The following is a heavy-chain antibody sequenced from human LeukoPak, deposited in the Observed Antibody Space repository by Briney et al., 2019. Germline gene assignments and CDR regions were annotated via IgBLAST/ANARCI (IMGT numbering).Heavy chain of an antibody. D-gene: IGHD6-25*01. CDR1: GHSIANTYY. J-gene: IGHJ1*01. V-gene: IGHV4-28*05. CDR2: IHHSGSI. Sequence: SETLSLTCTVSGHSIANTYYWGWIRQSPGKGLEWTGSIHHSGSIFESGSTHYSPSLRSRVTVSADPAKNQISLTLRSVTAADTAVYFCARNASSGFFNDWGQGILVTVSS. CDR3: ARNASSGFFND.